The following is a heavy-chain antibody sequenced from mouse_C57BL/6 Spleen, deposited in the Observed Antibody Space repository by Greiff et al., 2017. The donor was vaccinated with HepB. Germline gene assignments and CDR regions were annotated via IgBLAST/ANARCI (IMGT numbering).Heavy chain of an antibody. Sequence: EVKLVESGGGLVKPGGSLKLSCAASGFTFSSYAMSWVRQTPEKRLEWVATISDGGSYTYYPDNVKGRFTISRDNAKNNLYLQMSHLKSEDTAMYYCARESGTRGAWFAYWGQGTPVTVS. CDR3: ARESGTRGAWFAY. V-gene: IGHV5-4*01. CDR2: ISDGGSYT. D-gene: IGHD4-1*01. J-gene: IGHJ3*01. CDR1: GFTFSSYA.